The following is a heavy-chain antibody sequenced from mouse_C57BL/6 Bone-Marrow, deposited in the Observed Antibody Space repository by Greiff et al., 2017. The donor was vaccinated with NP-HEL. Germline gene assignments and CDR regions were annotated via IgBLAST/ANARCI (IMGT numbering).Heavy chain of an antibody. CDR2: ISYDGSN. V-gene: IGHV3-6*01. J-gene: IGHJ3*01. D-gene: IGHD2-2*01. CDR1: GYSITSGYY. Sequence: EVQLVESGPGLVKPSQSLSLTCSVTGYSITSGYYWNWIRQFPGNQLEWMGYISYDGSNNYNPSLKNRISITRDTSKNQFFLKLNSVTTEDTATYYCARWLPRGFAYWGQGTLVTVSA. CDR3: ARWLPRGFAY.